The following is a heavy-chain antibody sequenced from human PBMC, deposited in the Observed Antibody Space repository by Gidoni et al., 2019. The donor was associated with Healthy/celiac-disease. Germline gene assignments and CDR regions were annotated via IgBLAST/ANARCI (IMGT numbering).Heavy chain of an antibody. CDR3: ARGRRDYAKNYFDY. J-gene: IGHJ4*02. V-gene: IGHV4-34*01. CDR2: INHSGST. D-gene: IGHD4-17*01. Sequence: QVQLQQWGAGLLKPSETLSLTCAVYGGSFSGYYWSWIRPPPGKGLEWIGEINHSGSTNYNPSLKSRVTISVDTSKNQFSLKLSSGTAADTAVYYCARGRRDYAKNYFDYWGQGTLVTVSS. CDR1: GGSFSGYY.